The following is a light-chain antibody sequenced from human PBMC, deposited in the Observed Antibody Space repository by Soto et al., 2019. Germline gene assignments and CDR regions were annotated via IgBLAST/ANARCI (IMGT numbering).Light chain of an antibody. V-gene: IGKV3D-15*01. Sequence: EVVTTQSPATLSVSPGERATLSCRASQGLGTNLAWYQQKPGQAPRLLIYGASTRATGIPARFSGSGSGTDFTLTISSLEPEDFAVYYCHQRQYWPPITFGQGTRLEIK. CDR3: HQRQYWPPIT. CDR2: GAS. CDR1: QGLGTN. J-gene: IGKJ5*01.